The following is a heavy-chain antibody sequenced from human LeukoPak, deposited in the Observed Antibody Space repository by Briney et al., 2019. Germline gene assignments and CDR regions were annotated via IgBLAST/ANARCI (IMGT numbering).Heavy chain of an antibody. V-gene: IGHV4-34*01. CDR1: GGSFSGYY. CDR3: ARGADDFWSGYRSLYYYYGMDV. CDR2: INHSGST. Sequence: TSETLSLTCAVYGGSFSGYYWSWIRQPPGKGLEWIGEINHSGSTNYNPPLKSRVTISVDTSKNQFSLKLSSVTAADTAVYYCARGADDFWSGYRSLYYYYGMDVWGQGTTVTVSS. J-gene: IGHJ6*02. D-gene: IGHD3-3*01.